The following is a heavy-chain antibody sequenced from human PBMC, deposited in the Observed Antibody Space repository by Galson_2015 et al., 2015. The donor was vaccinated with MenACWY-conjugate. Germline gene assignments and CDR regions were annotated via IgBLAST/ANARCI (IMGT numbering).Heavy chain of an antibody. D-gene: IGHD3-16*02. CDR3: AREDTYGVGTYRDASYDYGLDV. CDR2: VYSGGGT. V-gene: IGHV4-39*07. Sequence: SETLSLTCAVSGASIGSLSYTWAWVRQSPGKGLEWIGNVYSGGGTHYTPSLKSRVPITVDKSKNEFSLKLTSATAADTAIYYCAREDTYGVGTYRDASYDYGLDVCGQGTTVTVSS. CDR1: GASIGSLSYT. J-gene: IGHJ6*02.